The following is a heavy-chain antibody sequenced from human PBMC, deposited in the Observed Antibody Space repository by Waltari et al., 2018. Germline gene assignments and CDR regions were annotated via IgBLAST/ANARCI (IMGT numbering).Heavy chain of an antibody. J-gene: IGHJ4*02. V-gene: IGHV3-23*01. CDR3: AKMVYSYADDDY. CDR1: GFPFSSFA. Sequence: EVQLLESGGGLVQPGGSLRLSCAASGFPFSSFAMRWFRQAPGKGLEWVSAISGSGGSTYYADSVKGRFTISRDNSKNTLYLQMNSLRAEDTAVYYCAKMVYSYADDDYWGQGTLVTVSS. D-gene: IGHD5-18*01. CDR2: ISGSGGST.